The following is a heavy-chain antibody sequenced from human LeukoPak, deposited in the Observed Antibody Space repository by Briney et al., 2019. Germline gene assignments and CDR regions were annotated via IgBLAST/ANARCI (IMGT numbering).Heavy chain of an antibody. V-gene: IGHV4-34*01. D-gene: IGHD2-2*01. CDR1: GGSLSGYY. Sequence: SETLSLTCAVYGGSLSGYYWSWIRQPPGKGLEWIGEINHSGSTNYNPSLKSRVTISVDTSKNQFSLKLSSVTAADTAVYYCARGSRYCSSTSCYWYDYWGQGTLVTVSS. CDR3: ARGSRYCSSTSCYWYDY. CDR2: INHSGST. J-gene: IGHJ4*02.